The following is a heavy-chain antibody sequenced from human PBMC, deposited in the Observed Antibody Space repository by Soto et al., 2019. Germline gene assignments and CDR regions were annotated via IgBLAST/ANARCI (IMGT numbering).Heavy chain of an antibody. CDR1: GYTFTSYH. CDR2: INPGGGST. D-gene: IGHD3-10*01. V-gene: IGHV1-46*01. J-gene: IGHJ6*02. Sequence: SVKVSCTAAGYTFTSYHLPWVREAPGQGLEWMGMINPGGGSTSYAQKFQGRVTMTWDTSTSTVYMDVRSLRSEDTALYFCARVLPSTTIYGMDVWGQGTTVTVYS. CDR3: ARVLPSTTIYGMDV.